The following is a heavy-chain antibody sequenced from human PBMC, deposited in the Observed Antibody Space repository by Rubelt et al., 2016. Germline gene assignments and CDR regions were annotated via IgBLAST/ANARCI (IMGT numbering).Heavy chain of an antibody. D-gene: IGHD5-24*01. J-gene: IGHJ4*02. Sequence: QVQLVQSGAEVKKPGASVKVSCKASGYTFTSYYMHWVRQAPGQGLEWMGIINPSGGSTSYTQKSQGRVTMTRDTSTSTGYMELSSLRAEDTAVYYCARTKTVEMTTIPLAYWGQGTLVTVSS. CDR3: ARTKTVEMTTIPLAY. V-gene: IGHV1-46*01. CDR1: GYTFTSYY. CDR2: INPSGGST.